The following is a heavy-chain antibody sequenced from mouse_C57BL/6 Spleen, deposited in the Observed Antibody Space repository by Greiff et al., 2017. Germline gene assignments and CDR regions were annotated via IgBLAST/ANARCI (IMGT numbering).Heavy chain of an antibody. CDR1: GYSFTGYY. J-gene: IGHJ3*01. CDR2: INPSTGGT. CDR3: ARFYDYDEGY. D-gene: IGHD2-4*01. Sequence: EVKLMESGPELVKPGASVKISCKASGYSFTGYYMNWVKQSPEKSLEWIGEINPSTGGTTYNQKFKAKATLTVDKSSSTAYMQLKSLTSEDSAVYYCARFYDYDEGYWGQGTLVTVSA. V-gene: IGHV1-42*01.